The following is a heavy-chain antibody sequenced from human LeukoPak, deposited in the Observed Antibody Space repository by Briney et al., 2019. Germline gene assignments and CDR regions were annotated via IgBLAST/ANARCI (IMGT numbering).Heavy chain of an antibody. V-gene: IGHV3-21*01. CDR2: ICPTGTDR. Sequence: GGSLRLSCAASGFTFRSCGFNWVRQAPGKGLEWVSTICPTGTDRYYADFVRGRFTISRDNAKNSMYLQMDSLRDEDTAVYYCATETIGRHYDYWGQGTLLTVFS. CDR3: ATETIGRHYDY. CDR1: GFTFRSCG. J-gene: IGHJ4*02. D-gene: IGHD1-14*01.